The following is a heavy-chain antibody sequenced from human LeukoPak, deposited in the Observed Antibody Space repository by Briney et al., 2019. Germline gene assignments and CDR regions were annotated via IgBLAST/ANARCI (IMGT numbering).Heavy chain of an antibody. CDR1: GFTFSSYS. J-gene: IGHJ4*02. CDR3: ARDGNYYFDY. Sequence: PGGSLRLSCAASGFTFSSYSMNWVRQAPGKGLEWVSSISSSSSYIYYADSVKGRFTISRDNSKNTLYLQMNSLRAEDTAVYYCARDGNYYFDYWGQGTLVTVSS. CDR2: ISSSSSYI. V-gene: IGHV3-21*01. D-gene: IGHD1-26*01.